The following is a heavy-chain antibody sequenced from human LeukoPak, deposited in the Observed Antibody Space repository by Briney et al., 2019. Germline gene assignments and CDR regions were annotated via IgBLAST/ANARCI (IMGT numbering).Heavy chain of an antibody. D-gene: IGHD3-22*01. Sequence: PSETLSLTCTVSGGSISSYYWSWIRQPPGKGLEWIGYIYYSGSTNYNPSLKSRVTISVDTSKNQFSLKLGSVTAADTAVYYCARAPGLYDSSGYYSNWFDPWGQGTLVTVSS. CDR1: GGSISSYY. CDR3: ARAPGLYDSSGYYSNWFDP. V-gene: IGHV4-59*01. CDR2: IYYSGST. J-gene: IGHJ5*02.